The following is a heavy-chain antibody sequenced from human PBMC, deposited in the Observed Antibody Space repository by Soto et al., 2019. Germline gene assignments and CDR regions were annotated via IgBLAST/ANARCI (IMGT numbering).Heavy chain of an antibody. CDR3: ARSGYCTNGVCYTPPDY. CDR1: GGSISSGGYY. Sequence: QVQLQESGPGLVKPSQTLSLTCTVSGGSISSGGYYWSWIRQHPGKGLAGIGYIYYSGSTYYNPSLKSRVTISVDTSKNQFSLKLSSVTAADTAVYYCARSGYCTNGVCYTPPDYWGQGTLVTVSS. J-gene: IGHJ4*02. V-gene: IGHV4-31*03. D-gene: IGHD2-8*01. CDR2: IYYSGST.